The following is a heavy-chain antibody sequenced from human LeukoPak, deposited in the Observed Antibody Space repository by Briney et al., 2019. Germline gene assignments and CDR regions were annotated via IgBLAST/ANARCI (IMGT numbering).Heavy chain of an antibody. J-gene: IGHJ6*03. V-gene: IGHV1-18*04. CDR1: GYTFTGYY. CDR3: ARDNFWSGYPFYYYYYYYMDV. D-gene: IGHD3-3*01. Sequence: ASVKVSCKASGYTFTGYYMHWVRQAPGQGLEWMGWISAYNGNTNYAQKLQGRVTMTTDTSTSTAYMELRSLRSDDTAVYYCARDNFWSGYPFYYYYYYYMDVWGKGTTVTVSS. CDR2: ISAYNGNT.